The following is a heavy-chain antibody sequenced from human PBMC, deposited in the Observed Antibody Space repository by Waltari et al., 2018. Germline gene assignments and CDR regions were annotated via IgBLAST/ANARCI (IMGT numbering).Heavy chain of an antibody. V-gene: IGHV3-21*01. CDR3: ARVVPRVRAFDI. CDR2: IIISSSYI. Sequence: EVQLVESGGGLVKPGGSLRLSCAASGFTFSSYSMNWVRQAPGKGLEWVSSIIISSSYIYYADSVKGRFTISRDNAKNSLYLQMNSLRAEDTAVYYCARVVPRVRAFDIWGQGTMVTVSS. CDR1: GFTFSSYS. D-gene: IGHD2-2*01. J-gene: IGHJ3*02.